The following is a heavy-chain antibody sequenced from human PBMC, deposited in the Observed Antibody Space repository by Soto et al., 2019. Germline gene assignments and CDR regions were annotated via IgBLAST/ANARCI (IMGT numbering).Heavy chain of an antibody. CDR1: GYTFTNYY. CDR3: ARVTVEMATFYFDY. J-gene: IGHJ4*02. V-gene: IGHV1-18*04. D-gene: IGHD2-21*01. Sequence: ASVKVSCKASGYTFTNYYMHWVLQAPGQGLEWMGRSSAYNDNTNYAQKLQGRVTMTTDTSTSTAYMELRSLRSDDTAVYYCARVTVEMATFYFDYWGQGTLVTVSS. CDR2: SSAYNDNT.